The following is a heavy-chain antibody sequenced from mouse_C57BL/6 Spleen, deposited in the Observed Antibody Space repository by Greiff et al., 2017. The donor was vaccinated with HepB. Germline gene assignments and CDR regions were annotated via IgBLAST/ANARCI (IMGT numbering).Heavy chain of an antibody. Sequence: VQLQQPGAELVRPGSSVKLSCKASGYTFTSYWMHWVKQRPIQGLEWIGNIDPSDSETHYNQKFKAKATLTVDKSSSTAYMPLSSLASEDSAGDYGARGKVSYAMDYWGQGTSVTVSS. J-gene: IGHJ4*01. CDR2: IDPSDSET. V-gene: IGHV1-52*01. CDR1: GYTFTSYW. CDR3: ARGKVSYAMDY.